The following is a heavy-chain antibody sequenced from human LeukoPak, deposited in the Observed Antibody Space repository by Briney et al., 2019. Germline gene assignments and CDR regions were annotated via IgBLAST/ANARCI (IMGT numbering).Heavy chain of an antibody. J-gene: IGHJ6*03. CDR2: INPNSGGT. CDR1: GYTFTGYD. D-gene: IGHD2-2*01. V-gene: IGHV1-2*02. CDR3: ATGGVVPATLYYYYMDV. Sequence: ASVKVSCKASGYTFTGYDIHWVRQAPGQGLEWMGWINPNSGGTNYAQKLQGRGTMTRDTSISTAYMELSRLTSDDTAVYYCATGGVVPATLYYYYMDVWGKGTTVTVSS.